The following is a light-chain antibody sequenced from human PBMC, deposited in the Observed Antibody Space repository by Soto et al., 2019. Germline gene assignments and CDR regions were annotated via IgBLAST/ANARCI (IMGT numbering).Light chain of an antibody. CDR3: KSYAGSDTYG. CDR1: KSDMGVYDF. V-gene: IGLV2-8*01. J-gene: IGLJ1*01. Sequence: QPRLTQPPSASVSPGQSITISCTGTKSDMGVYDFVSWCQHLPGKAPRLIIYEVFQRPSGVPDRFSGSKSSNTASLTVSGLQAADEADYFCKSYAGSDTYGFGSGTKVTV. CDR2: EVF.